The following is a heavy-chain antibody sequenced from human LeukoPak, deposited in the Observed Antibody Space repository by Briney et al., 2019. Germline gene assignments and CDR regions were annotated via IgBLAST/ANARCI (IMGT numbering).Heavy chain of an antibody. Sequence: SETLSLTCTVSGGSISGTAYYWGWIRQPPGKGLEWIGSFYYSGNTYYNPSLKSRVTISIDTSRNQFSLKLISVTAADTAVYYCARDRSGWRLFDYWGQGTLVTVSS. CDR3: ARDRSGWRLFDY. J-gene: IGHJ4*02. V-gene: IGHV4-39*07. D-gene: IGHD6-19*01. CDR1: GGSISGTAYY. CDR2: FYYSGNT.